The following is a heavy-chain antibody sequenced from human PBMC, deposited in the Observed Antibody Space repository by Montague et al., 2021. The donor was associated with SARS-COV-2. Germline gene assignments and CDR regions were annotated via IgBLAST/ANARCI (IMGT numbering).Heavy chain of an antibody. Sequence: SETLSLTCTVSGGSISSYYWSWIRQPPGKGLEWIGYIYYSGSTNYNPSLKSRVTISLDTSKNQFSLRLNSVTAADTAVYYCAGDCPSGGDCYRDYWGQGTLVTVSS. J-gene: IGHJ4*02. D-gene: IGHD2-21*02. CDR1: GGSISSYY. CDR2: IYYSGST. CDR3: AGDCPSGGDCYRDY. V-gene: IGHV4-59*01.